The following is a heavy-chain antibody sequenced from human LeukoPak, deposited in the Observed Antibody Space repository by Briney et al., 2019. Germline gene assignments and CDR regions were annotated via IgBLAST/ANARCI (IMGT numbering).Heavy chain of an antibody. Sequence: EASVKVSCKASGYTFTGYYMHWVRQAPGQGLEWMGRINPNSGVTNYAQKFQGRGTMTRDTSISTAYMELSRLRSDHTAVYFCARVSGGYYYDSSGYFTYYFDYWGQGTLVTVSS. CDR2: INPNSGVT. V-gene: IGHV1-2*06. D-gene: IGHD3-22*01. CDR3: ARVSGGYYYDSSGYFTYYFDY. CDR1: GYTFTGYY. J-gene: IGHJ4*02.